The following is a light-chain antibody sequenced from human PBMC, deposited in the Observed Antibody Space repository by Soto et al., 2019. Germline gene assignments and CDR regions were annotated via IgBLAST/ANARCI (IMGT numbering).Light chain of an antibody. CDR2: DAT. J-gene: IGLJ1*01. Sequence: QSALTQPASVSGSPGQSITISCTGTSSDFGGYTYVSWYQQHPGKAPKLMIFDATSRPSGVSNRFSGSKSDNTASLTIAGLQAEDEADYYGSSYTSTSTYVFGTGTKLTVL. CDR1: SSDFGGYTY. V-gene: IGLV2-14*03. CDR3: SSYTSTSTYV.